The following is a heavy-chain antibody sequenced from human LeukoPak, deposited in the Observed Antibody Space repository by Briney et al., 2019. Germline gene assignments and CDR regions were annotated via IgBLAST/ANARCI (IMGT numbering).Heavy chain of an antibody. CDR3: ARLHWEGGAIYFYYYMDV. Sequence: GASLKVSCTASGYTFTSSDMNWVRQAPGQGLEWMASMNPNNGNTAYARNVKGRVTITRNTTIGTACLELSALSSEDTAVDYSARLHWEGGAIYFYYYMDVWGKGTTVTVSS. V-gene: IGHV1-8*01. J-gene: IGHJ6*03. CDR2: MNPNNGNT. D-gene: IGHD1-26*01. CDR1: GYTFTSSD.